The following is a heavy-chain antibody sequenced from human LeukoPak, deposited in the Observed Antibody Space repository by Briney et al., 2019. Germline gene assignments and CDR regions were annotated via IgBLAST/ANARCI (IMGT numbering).Heavy chain of an antibody. Sequence: GRSLRLSCAASGFTFSSYGMHWVRQAPGKGLEWVAVIWYDGSNKYYADSVKGRFTISRDNSKNTLYLQMNSLRAEDTAVYYCARLIVVVPAATSDYWGQGTLVTVSS. CDR1: GFTFSSYG. CDR2: IWYDGSNK. J-gene: IGHJ4*02. D-gene: IGHD2-2*01. CDR3: ARLIVVVPAATSDY. V-gene: IGHV3-30*19.